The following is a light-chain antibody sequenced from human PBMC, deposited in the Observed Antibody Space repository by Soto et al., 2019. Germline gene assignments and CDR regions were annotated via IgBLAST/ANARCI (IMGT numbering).Light chain of an antibody. V-gene: IGKV3-11*01. Sequence: EIVLTQSPGTLSLSPGERATLSCRASQRVSSYLAWYQQKPGQAPRLLIYDASSRATGIPARFSGSGSGTDFTLTISSLEPEDFAVYYCQQRGNWPSLTFGGGTKVDIK. CDR2: DAS. CDR1: QRVSSY. J-gene: IGKJ4*01. CDR3: QQRGNWPSLT.